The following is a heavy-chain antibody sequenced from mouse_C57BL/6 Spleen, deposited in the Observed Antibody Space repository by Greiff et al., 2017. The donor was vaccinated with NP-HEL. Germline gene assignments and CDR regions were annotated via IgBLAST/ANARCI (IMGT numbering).Heavy chain of an antibody. CDR2: INPNNGGT. V-gene: IGHV1-26*01. D-gene: IGHD1-1*01. CDR3: ASGGSTVVAHCDY. J-gene: IGHJ2*01. Sequence: EVQLQQSGPELVKPGASVKISCKASGYTFTDYYMNWVKQSHGKSLEWIGDINPNNGGTSYNQKFKGKATLTVDKSSSTAYMELRSLTSEDSAVYYCASGGSTVVAHCDYWGQGTTLTVSS. CDR1: GYTFTDYY.